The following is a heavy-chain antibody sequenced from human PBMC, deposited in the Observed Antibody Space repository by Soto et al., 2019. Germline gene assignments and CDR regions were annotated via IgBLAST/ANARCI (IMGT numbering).Heavy chain of an antibody. CDR3: AKDGSHFDVDV. Sequence: GGSLRLSCAVSTTTFSSSGCHWVRQAPGRGREWMAFHSNDGSSETFGDAVKGRFTISKDNSEKMVVMEMYSLGSDDTAIYYCAKDGSHFDVDVWGQGTTVTVSS. CDR2: HSNDGSSE. CDR1: TTTFSSSG. V-gene: IGHV3-30*02. J-gene: IGHJ6*02. D-gene: IGHD6-25*01.